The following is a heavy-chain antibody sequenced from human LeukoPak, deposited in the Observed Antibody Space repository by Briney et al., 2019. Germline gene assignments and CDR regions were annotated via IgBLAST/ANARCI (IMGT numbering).Heavy chain of an antibody. Sequence: PGGSLRLSCAASGFTFSDYWMTWVRQTPGKGLESVANINQYGGEISYVDSVKGRFTISRDNAKNSLSLQMSSLRVEDTAVYYCVKGPLITAAGTYWGQGTLVTVSS. CDR1: GFTFSDYW. CDR2: INQYGGEI. CDR3: VKGPLITAAGTY. D-gene: IGHD6-13*01. V-gene: IGHV3-7*03. J-gene: IGHJ4*02.